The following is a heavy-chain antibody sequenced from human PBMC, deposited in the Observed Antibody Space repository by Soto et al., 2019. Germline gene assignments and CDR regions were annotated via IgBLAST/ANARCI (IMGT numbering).Heavy chain of an antibody. Sequence: GGSLRLSCAASGFTFSSYSMNWVRQTPGKGLEWVSSISGSSSNMYYADSVKGRLTISRDNAKNSLYLQMNSLRAEDTAIYYCARDLGGPDYWGQGTLVTVSS. D-gene: IGHD3-16*01. J-gene: IGHJ4*02. CDR3: ARDLGGPDY. V-gene: IGHV3-21*01. CDR1: GFTFSSYS. CDR2: ISGSSSNM.